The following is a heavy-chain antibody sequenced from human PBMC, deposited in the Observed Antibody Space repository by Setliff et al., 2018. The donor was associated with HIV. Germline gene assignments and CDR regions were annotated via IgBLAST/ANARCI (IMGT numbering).Heavy chain of an antibody. CDR1: GSSISSNYY. CDR3: ARIGSGWSVGWSDP. J-gene: IGHJ5*02. Sequence: PSETLSLTCTVSGSSISSNYYWAWIRQAPGKGLEWIGCIDASANTYYIPSLKSRATISIDTSKNQLSLKLRSVTAADTAVYYCARIGSGWSVGWSDPWGQGTLVTVSS. D-gene: IGHD6-13*01. CDR2: IDASANT. V-gene: IGHV4-38-2*02.